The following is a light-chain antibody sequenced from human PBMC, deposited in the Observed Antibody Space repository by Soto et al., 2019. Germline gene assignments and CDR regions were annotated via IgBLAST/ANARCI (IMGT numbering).Light chain of an antibody. CDR2: DVS. Sequence: QSALTQPASVSGSPGQSITISCTGTSSDVGGYNYVSWYQQHPGKAPKLMIYDVSNRPSGVSNRFSGSKSGNTASLTISVLQSDDESHYYCRSYTSSNRLLFGGGTMLTVL. CDR3: RSYTSSNRLL. CDR1: SSDVGGYNY. J-gene: IGLJ2*01. V-gene: IGLV2-14*01.